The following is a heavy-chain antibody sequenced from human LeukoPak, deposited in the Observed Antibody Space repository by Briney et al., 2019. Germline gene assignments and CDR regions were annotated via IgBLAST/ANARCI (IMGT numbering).Heavy chain of an antibody. J-gene: IGHJ4*02. D-gene: IGHD5-12*01. CDR1: GFTFSDYE. V-gene: IGHV3-48*03. Sequence: PGGSLRLSCAGSGFTFSDYEMNWVRQAPGKGLEWISYISRSGSAIYYADSVKGRFTISRDNSKNTLYLQMNSLRAEDTAVYYCARGPSGYHNTGGQGTLVTVSS. CDR3: ARGPSGYHNT. CDR2: ISRSGSAI.